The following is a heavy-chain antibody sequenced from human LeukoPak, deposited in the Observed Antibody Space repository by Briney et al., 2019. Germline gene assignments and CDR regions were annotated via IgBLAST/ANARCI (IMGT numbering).Heavy chain of an antibody. J-gene: IGHJ4*02. CDR1: GGSFSGYY. CDR2: INHSGST. V-gene: IGHV4-34*01. Sequence: SETLSLACAVYGGSFSGYYWSWIRQPPGKGLEWIGEINHSGSTNYNPSLKSRVTISVDTSKNQFSLKLSSVTAADTAVYYCAREPQFWAYFDYWGQGTLVTVSS. CDR3: AREPQFWAYFDY. D-gene: IGHD5-24*01.